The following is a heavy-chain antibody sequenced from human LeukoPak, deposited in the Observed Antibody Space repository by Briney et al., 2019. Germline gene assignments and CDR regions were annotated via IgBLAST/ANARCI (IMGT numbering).Heavy chain of an antibody. CDR3: ARGLLSFDY. CDR2: IYYSGST. J-gene: IGHJ4*02. CDR1: GRSIRSVISY. V-gene: IGHV4-30-4*08. Sequence: SQTLSLTCTVSGRSIRSVISYWNWIRQHPGKGLEWIGYIYYSGSTNYNPSLKSRVTISVHTSKNQFSLQLSSVTAADTAVYYCARGLLSFDYWGQGTLVTVSS. D-gene: IGHD2-15*01.